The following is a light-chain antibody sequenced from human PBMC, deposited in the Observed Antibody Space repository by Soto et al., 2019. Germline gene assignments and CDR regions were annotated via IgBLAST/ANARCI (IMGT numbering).Light chain of an antibody. Sequence: AIQMTQSPSSLSASVGDRVTITCRASQGIRDDLGWYQQKPGKAPKLLIYDASSLESGVPSRFSGSGSGTEFTLTISSLQPDDFATYYCQQYNSYKWTFGQGTKVDIK. CDR1: QGIRDD. J-gene: IGKJ1*01. V-gene: IGKV1-13*02. CDR3: QQYNSYKWT. CDR2: DAS.